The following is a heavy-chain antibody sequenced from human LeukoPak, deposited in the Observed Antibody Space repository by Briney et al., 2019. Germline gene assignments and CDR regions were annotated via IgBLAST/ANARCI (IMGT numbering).Heavy chain of an antibody. V-gene: IGHV3-30*18. CDR3: AKSATVTTKGSFDY. Sequence: PGRSLRLSCAASGFTFSSYGMHWVRQAPGKGLEWVAVISYDGSNKYYADSVKGRFTISRDNSKNTLYLQMNSLRAEDTAVYYCAKSATVTTKGSFDYWGQGTLVTVSS. CDR2: ISYDGSNK. D-gene: IGHD4-17*01. J-gene: IGHJ4*02. CDR1: GFTFSSYG.